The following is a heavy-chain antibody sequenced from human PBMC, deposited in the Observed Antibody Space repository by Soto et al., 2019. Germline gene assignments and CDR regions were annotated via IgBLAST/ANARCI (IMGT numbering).Heavy chain of an antibody. CDR2: ISSSSSYI. CDR3: AIEKNWIDDPGFDY. CDR1: GFTFSSYS. J-gene: IGHJ4*02. Sequence: EVQLVESGGGLVKPGGSLRLSCAASGFTFSSYSMNWVRQAPGKGLEWVSSISSSSSYIYYADSVKGRFTISRDNAKNSLYLQMNSLRAEDTAVYYCAIEKNWIDDPGFDYWGQGTLVTVSS. V-gene: IGHV3-21*01. D-gene: IGHD1-1*01.